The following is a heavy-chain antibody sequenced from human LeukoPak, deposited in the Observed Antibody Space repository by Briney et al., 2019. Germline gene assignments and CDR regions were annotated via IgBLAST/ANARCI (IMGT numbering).Heavy chain of an antibody. CDR3: ARTYDSGTYGGRYYLHY. Sequence: SETLSLTCTVSGGSISSYYWSWVRQPPGKGLEWIGYIYYSGSAYYNPSLKSRVTISVDTSKNQFSLKLTSVTAADTALYYCARTYDSGTYGGRYYLHYWGQGTLVTVSS. CDR1: GGSISSYY. V-gene: IGHV4-30-4*08. J-gene: IGHJ4*02. CDR2: IYYSGSA. D-gene: IGHD3-10*01.